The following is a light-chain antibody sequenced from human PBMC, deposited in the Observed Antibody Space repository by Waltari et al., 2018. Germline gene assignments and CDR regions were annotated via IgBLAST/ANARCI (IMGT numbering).Light chain of an antibody. CDR3: QQYNTWPGT. Sequence: EIVMTQSPVALSVSPGERATLSCRASQSVRSSLAWYQQRPGQTPRLVTYYVYTRANGIPARFSGSGSGTEFTLTISSLQSEDFAVYYCQQYNTWPGTFGQGTKLEIK. CDR2: YVY. CDR1: QSVRSS. J-gene: IGKJ2*01. V-gene: IGKV3-15*01.